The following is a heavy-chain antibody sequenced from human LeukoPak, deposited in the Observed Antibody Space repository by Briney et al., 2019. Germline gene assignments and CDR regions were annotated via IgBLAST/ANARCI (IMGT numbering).Heavy chain of an antibody. D-gene: IGHD2-21*02. J-gene: IGHJ5*02. V-gene: IGHV4-59*01. CDR2: IYYSGST. Sequence: PSETLSLTCTVSGGSIGNYYWSWIRQPPGKGLEWIGYIYYSGSTNYNPSLKSRVTISVDTSKNQFSLKLSSVTAADTAVYYCARTLAYCGGDCSFDPWGQGTLVTVSS. CDR3: ARTLAYCGGDCSFDP. CDR1: GGSIGNYY.